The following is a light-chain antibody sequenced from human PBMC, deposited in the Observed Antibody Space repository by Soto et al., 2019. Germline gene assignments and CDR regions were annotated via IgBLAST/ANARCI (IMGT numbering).Light chain of an antibody. V-gene: IGLV2-11*01. Sequence: SVLTQPRSASGSPGQSVTISCTGSNSVVGAYKFVSWLQHNPGEAPKVMIYDVTQRPSGVPDRFSGTKSGNTASLTISGLQAEDEADYYCCSYAGSYTWVFGSGTKVTVL. J-gene: IGLJ1*01. CDR1: NSVVGAYKF. CDR3: CSYAGSYTWV. CDR2: DVT.